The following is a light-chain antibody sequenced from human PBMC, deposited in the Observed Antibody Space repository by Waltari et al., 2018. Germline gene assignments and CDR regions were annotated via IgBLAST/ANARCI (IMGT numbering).Light chain of an antibody. J-gene: IGKJ2*01. CDR1: QSVLYSYYNKNY. CDR2: WAS. CDR3: QQHYSTPPT. Sequence: DIVMTQSPDSLAVSLGERATINCKSSQSVLYSYYNKNYVAWYQQKPGQPPKLLIDWASTLESGVPDRFSGSGSGTDFTLTISGLQAEDVAVYYCQQHYSTPPTFGQGTKLEIK. V-gene: IGKV4-1*01.